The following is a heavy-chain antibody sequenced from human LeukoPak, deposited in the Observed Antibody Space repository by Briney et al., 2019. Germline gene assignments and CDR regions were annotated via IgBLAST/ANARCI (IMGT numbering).Heavy chain of an antibody. CDR3: ARLTTVTTFDS. D-gene: IGHD4-17*01. Sequence: PGGSLRLSCAASGFTFSSYAMSWVRQAPGKGLEWVSTISGSGDSTYYADSVKGRFTISRDNSKNTLHLQMNSLRAEDTAMYYCARLTTVTTFDSWGQGTLVTVSS. V-gene: IGHV3-23*01. CDR1: GFTFSSYA. CDR2: ISGSGDST. J-gene: IGHJ4*02.